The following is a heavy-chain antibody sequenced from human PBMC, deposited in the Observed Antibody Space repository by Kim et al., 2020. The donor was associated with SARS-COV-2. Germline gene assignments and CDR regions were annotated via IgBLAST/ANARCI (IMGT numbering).Heavy chain of an antibody. Sequence: SETLSLTCAVYGASFSDYSWSWIRQPPGKGLEWIGEIGHSERTTKNPSLNSRVTISADTSKSQFSLNLSSVTAADTALYYCARVPKEISPKLGGALFGKEAPRLYDHWGRGTLGTVSS. D-gene: IGHD1-26*01. CDR3: ARVPKEISPKLGGALFGKEAPRLYDH. V-gene: IGHV4-34*01. CDR1: GASFSDYS. CDR2: IGHSERT. J-gene: IGHJ2*01.